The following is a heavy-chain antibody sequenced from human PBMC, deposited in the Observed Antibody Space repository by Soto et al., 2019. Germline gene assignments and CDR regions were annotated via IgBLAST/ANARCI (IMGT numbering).Heavy chain of an antibody. CDR3: VRGDKGGFDL. J-gene: IGHJ3*01. CDR1: GFTFNYYW. V-gene: IGHV3-74*01. CDR2: IHSDGSTT. Sequence: EVQLVESEGGLVQRGGSLRLSCAASGFTFNYYWMHWVRQAPGQVLVWVSHIHSDGSTTTYADSVKGRFTISRDNANNTLYLQMNRLRAEDTAVYSCVRGDKGGFDLWGQGTTVTVSS. D-gene: IGHD2-21*02.